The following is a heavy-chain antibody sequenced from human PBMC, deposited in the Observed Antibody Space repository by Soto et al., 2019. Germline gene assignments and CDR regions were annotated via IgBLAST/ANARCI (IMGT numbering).Heavy chain of an antibody. D-gene: IGHD2-2*02. CDR1: GFTFDDYA. V-gene: IGHV3-9*01. CDR3: AKGVALGYCTSTSCHNYYMDV. CDR2: ISWNSGSI. J-gene: IGHJ6*03. Sequence: EVQLVESGGGLVQPGRSLRLSCSASGFTFDDYAMHWVRQAPGKGLEWVSGISWNSGSIAYADSVKGRCTISRDNAQNSLYLQMNSLRSEDTALYYCAKGVALGYCTSTSCHNYYMDVWGKGTTVTVSS.